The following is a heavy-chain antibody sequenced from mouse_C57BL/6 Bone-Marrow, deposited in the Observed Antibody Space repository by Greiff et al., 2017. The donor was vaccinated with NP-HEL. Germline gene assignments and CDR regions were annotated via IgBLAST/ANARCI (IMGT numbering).Heavy chain of an antibody. J-gene: IGHJ4*01. CDR2: IDPENGDT. CDR1: GFNIKDDY. Sequence: EVQLQQSGAELVRPGASVKLSCTASGFNIKDDYMHWVKQRPEQGLEWIGWIDPENGDTEYASKFQGKATITADTSSNTAYLQLSSLTSEDTAVYYCIAYYSNYPYYAMDYWGQGTSVTVSS. D-gene: IGHD2-5*01. CDR3: IAYYSNYPYYAMDY. V-gene: IGHV14-4*01.